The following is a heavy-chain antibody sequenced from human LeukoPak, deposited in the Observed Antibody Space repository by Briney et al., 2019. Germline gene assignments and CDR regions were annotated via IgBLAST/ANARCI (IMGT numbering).Heavy chain of an antibody. Sequence: GGSLRLSCAASGFTFSRCAMSWVRQAPGKGLEWVSTISGSGGSTYYAASVKGRFIVSRDNYKNTLYLQMNSLRAEDTAVYYCAASPYSSGWKEYFQRWGQGTLVTVSS. D-gene: IGHD6-19*01. CDR2: ISGSGGST. V-gene: IGHV3-23*01. CDR3: AASPYSSGWKEYFQR. CDR1: GFTFSRCA. J-gene: IGHJ1*01.